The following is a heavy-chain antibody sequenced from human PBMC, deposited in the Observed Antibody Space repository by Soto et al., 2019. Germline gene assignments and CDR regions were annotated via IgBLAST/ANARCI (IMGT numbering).Heavy chain of an antibody. CDR3: ARFNCSRSVGNYYLFMEV. CDR1: GDTLSTFG. D-gene: IGHD1-20*01. Sequence: QLQLVKSGPEVKKPGASVKVSCKVSGDTLSTFGISWVRQAPGQGLEWMAWSTPHNGNTNFAQKYPSRVTLIAYTSVATAYMALRSLRSDETGVYFCARFNCSRSVGNYYLFMEVWGQGITITVSS. CDR2: STPHNGNT. V-gene: IGHV1-18*04. J-gene: IGHJ6*03.